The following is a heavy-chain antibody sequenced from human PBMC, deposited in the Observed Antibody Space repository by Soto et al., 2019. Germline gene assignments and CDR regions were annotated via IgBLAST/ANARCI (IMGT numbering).Heavy chain of an antibody. CDR3: VREGYSGSYADF. V-gene: IGHV3-30*03. J-gene: IGHJ4*02. CDR2: ISFDGSKT. D-gene: IGHD1-26*01. CDR1: GSTFSNYD. Sequence: PGGSLRLSCEASGSTFSNYDMDWVRQAPGKGLEWVAIISFDGSKTYYADSVKGRFTVSRDNSKNTLFLQMNSLRPDDTATYYCVREGYSGSYADFWGQGSLVTVSS.